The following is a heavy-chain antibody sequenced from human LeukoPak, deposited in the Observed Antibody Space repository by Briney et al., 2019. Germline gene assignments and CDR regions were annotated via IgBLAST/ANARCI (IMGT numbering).Heavy chain of an antibody. Sequence: SVKVSCMASVGTFSSYAISWVRQAPGEGLEWMGGIIPVFGTANYAQKFQGRVTITTDESTSKVYMELNSLRSEETAVYYCARVGIAAADRPFDYWGQGTLVTVSS. D-gene: IGHD6-13*01. V-gene: IGHV1-69*05. CDR2: IIPVFGTA. J-gene: IGHJ4*02. CDR3: ARVGIAAADRPFDY. CDR1: VGTFSSYA.